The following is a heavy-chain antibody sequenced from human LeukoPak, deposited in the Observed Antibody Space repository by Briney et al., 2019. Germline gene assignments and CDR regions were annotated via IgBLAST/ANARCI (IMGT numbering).Heavy chain of an antibody. Sequence: SVKVSCKASGGTFSSYAISWVRQAPGQGLEWMGGIIPIFGTANYAQKFQGRVTITTDESTSTAYMELSSLRSEDTAVYYCASVRTSGTLYYYYYYMDVWGKGTTVTVSS. V-gene: IGHV1-69*05. CDR2: IIPIFGTA. J-gene: IGHJ6*03. D-gene: IGHD1-26*01. CDR3: ASVRTSGTLYYYYYYMDV. CDR1: GGTFSSYA.